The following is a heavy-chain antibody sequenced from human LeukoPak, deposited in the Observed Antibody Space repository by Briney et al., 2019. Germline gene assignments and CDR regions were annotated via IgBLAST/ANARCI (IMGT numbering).Heavy chain of an antibody. V-gene: IGHV4-4*07. D-gene: IGHD1-14*01. J-gene: IGHJ4*02. CDR1: GGSISSYY. CDR3: ARDRYGNYFDY. CDR2: IYTSGST. Sequence: SETLSLTCTVSGGSISSYYWSWIRQPAGKGLEWIGRIYTSGSTDYNPSLKSRVTISLDTSKNHFSLKVRSVTAADTAVYYCARDRYGNYFDYWSQGTLVTVSS.